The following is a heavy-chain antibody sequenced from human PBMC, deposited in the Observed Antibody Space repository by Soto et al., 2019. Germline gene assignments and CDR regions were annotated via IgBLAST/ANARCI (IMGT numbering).Heavy chain of an antibody. CDR1: GGSIYTGGFY. Sequence: QVQLQESGPGLVKPSQTLSLTCTVSGGSIYTGGFYWSWIRQLPGKGLEWLGYIYYTGSTQYTPSLKSRLTISTDTSDNQFSLRLTSVTAGDTAVYYCATSLVTSRTRVDYWGQGTLVTVSS. CDR2: IYYTGST. D-gene: IGHD1-26*01. CDR3: ATSLVTSRTRVDY. V-gene: IGHV4-31*03. J-gene: IGHJ4*02.